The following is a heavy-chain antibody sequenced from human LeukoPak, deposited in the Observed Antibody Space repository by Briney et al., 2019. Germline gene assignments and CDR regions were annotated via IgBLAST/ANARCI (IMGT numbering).Heavy chain of an antibody. CDR2: IYYSGST. CDR1: GGSISSYY. J-gene: IGHJ4*02. Sequence: SETRSLTWTVSGGSISSYYWSWIRQPPGRGLGWIGYIYYSGSTNYNPSLKSRATISVDTSKNQFSLKLSSVTAADTAAYYCARGSGFADYWGQGTLVTVSS. D-gene: IGHD3-10*01. V-gene: IGHV4-59*01. CDR3: ARGSGFADY.